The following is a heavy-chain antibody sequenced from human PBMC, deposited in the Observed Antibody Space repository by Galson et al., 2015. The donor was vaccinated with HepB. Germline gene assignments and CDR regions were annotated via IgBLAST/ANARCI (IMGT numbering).Heavy chain of an antibody. CDR3: ARGLAARRSYYYYYMDV. CDR1: GYTFTGYY. D-gene: IGHD6-6*01. V-gene: IGHV1-2*02. J-gene: IGHJ6*03. Sequence: SCKASGYTFTGYYMHWVRQAPGQGLEWMGWINPNSGGTNYAQKFQGRVTMTRDTSISTAYMELSRLRSDDTAVYYCARGLAARRSYYYYYMDVWGKGTTVTVSS. CDR2: INPNSGGT.